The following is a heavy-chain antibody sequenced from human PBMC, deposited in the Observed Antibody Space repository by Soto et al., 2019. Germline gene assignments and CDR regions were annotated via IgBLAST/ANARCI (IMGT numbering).Heavy chain of an antibody. CDR1: GGSISSYY. CDR2: IYYSGST. D-gene: IGHD2-2*01. J-gene: IGHJ6*03. Sequence: SETLSLTCTVSGGSISSYYWSWIRQPPGKGLEWIGYIYYSGSTNYNPSLKSRVTISVDTSKNQFSLKLSSVTAADTAVYYCASTIVGSTSLYYYYYMDVWGKGTTVTVSS. CDR3: ASTIVGSTSLYYYYYMDV. V-gene: IGHV4-59*01.